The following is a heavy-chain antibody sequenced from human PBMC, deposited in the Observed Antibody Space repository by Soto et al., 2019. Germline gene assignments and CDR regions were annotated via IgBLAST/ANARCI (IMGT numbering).Heavy chain of an antibody. D-gene: IGHD3-10*01. CDR3: ARGADYGSGSYYSGWFDP. CDR1: GFTVSSNY. V-gene: IGHV3-53*04. J-gene: IGHJ5*02. CDR2: IYSGGST. Sequence: GGSLRLSCAASGFTVSSNYMSWVRQVPGKGLEWVSVIYSGGSTYYADSVKGRFTISRHNSKNTLYLQMNSLRAEDTAVYYCARGADYGSGSYYSGWFDPWGQGALVTVS.